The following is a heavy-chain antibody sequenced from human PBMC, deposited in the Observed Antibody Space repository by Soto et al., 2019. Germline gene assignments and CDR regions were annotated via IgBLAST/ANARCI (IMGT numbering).Heavy chain of an antibody. CDR3: AKGFYGSGSYYNERAFDS. CDR1: EFTFSSYA. Sequence: GGSLRLSCAASEFTFSSYAMSWVRQAPGKGLEWVSVISGSGDFTYYADSVKGRFTISRDNPKNTIYLQMNSLRAEDTAVFYCAKGFYGSGSYYNERAFDSWGQGTLVTVSS. J-gene: IGHJ4*02. CDR2: ISGSGDFT. V-gene: IGHV3-23*01. D-gene: IGHD3-10*01.